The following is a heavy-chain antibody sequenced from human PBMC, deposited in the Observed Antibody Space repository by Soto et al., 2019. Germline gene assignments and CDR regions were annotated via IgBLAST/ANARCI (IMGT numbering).Heavy chain of an antibody. Sequence: GGSLRLSCAASGCNFSSYGMHWVRQAPGEGLEWVAVIWYDGSNKYYADSVKGRFTISRDNSKNTLYLQMNSLRAEDTAVYYCARDRSPGPAAILYYYYYGMDVWGQGTTVTVSS. J-gene: IGHJ6*02. CDR3: ARDRSPGPAAILYYYYYGMDV. D-gene: IGHD2-2*01. CDR2: IWYDGSNK. CDR1: GCNFSSYG. V-gene: IGHV3-33*01.